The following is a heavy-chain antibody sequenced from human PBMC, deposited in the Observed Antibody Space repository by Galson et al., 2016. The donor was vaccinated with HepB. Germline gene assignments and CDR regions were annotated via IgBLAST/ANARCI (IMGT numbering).Heavy chain of an antibody. CDR3: ARWKYGADHYYYYMDV. D-gene: IGHD1-1*01. Sequence: SLRLSCAASGFTFNNYAMTWVRQAPGKGLEWVAGITDSGGITYHADSVKGRFTISRDNAKNSLYLQLNSLRAEDTAVYFCARWKYGADHYYYYMDVWGKGTPVTVSS. CDR2: ITDSGGIT. V-gene: IGHV3-23*01. J-gene: IGHJ6*03. CDR1: GFTFNNYA.